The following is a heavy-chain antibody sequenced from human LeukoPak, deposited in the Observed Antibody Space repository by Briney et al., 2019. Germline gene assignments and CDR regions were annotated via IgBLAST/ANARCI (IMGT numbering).Heavy chain of an antibody. CDR2: INPNSGGT. D-gene: IGHD6-13*01. J-gene: IGHJ2*01. CDR1: GYTFTGYY. CDR3: ARAPYSRHGWYFDL. Sequence: GASVKVSCKASGYTFTGYYMHWVRQAPGHGLEWMGWINPNSGGTNYAQKFQGRVIMTRDTSISTAYMALSRLRSDDTAVYYCARAPYSRHGWYFDLWGRGTLVTVSS. V-gene: IGHV1-2*02.